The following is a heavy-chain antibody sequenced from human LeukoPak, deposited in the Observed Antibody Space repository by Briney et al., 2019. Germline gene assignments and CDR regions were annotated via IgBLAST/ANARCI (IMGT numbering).Heavy chain of an antibody. D-gene: IGHD2-21*02. V-gene: IGHV4-4*03. CDR2: IYHSGST. Sequence: PRTLSLTCAVSGGSISSSNWWSWVRQPPGKGLEWIGEIYHSGSTNYNPSLKSRVTISVDKSKNQFSLKLSSVTAADTAVYYCARSIVVVTAYFDYWGQGTLVTVSS. J-gene: IGHJ4*02. CDR3: ARSIVVVTAYFDY. CDR1: GGSISSSNW.